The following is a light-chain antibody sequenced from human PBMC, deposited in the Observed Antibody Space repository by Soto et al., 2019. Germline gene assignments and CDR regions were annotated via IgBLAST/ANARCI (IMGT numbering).Light chain of an antibody. CDR1: QSISSY. Sequence: DIQMTPSPASLPASVGDRVTITCRASQSISSYLNLYQQKPGKAPRLLTYAASSLQSGVPSRFSGSGSGTDFTLTISRLEPEEFAVYYCQQYGSPGTFGQGTKVDSK. J-gene: IGKJ1*01. CDR2: AAS. CDR3: QQYGSPGT. V-gene: IGKV1-39*01.